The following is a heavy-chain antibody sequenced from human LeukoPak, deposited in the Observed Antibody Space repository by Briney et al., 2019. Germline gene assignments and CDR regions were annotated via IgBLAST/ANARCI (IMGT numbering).Heavy chain of an antibody. CDR2: IYHSGST. Sequence: SETLSLTCTVSGYSISSGYYWGWIRQPPGKGLEWIGSIYHSGSTYYNPSLKSRVTISVDTSKNQFSLKLSSVTAADTAVYYCARESQDYDHVWGSYRYEYWGQGTLVTVSS. CDR3: ARESQDYDHVWGSYRYEY. J-gene: IGHJ4*02. D-gene: IGHD3-16*02. V-gene: IGHV4-38-2*02. CDR1: GYSISSGYY.